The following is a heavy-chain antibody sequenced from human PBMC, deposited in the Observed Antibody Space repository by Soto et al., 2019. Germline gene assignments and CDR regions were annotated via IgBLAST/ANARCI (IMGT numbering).Heavy chain of an antibody. Sequence: QVQLVQSGAEVKKPGASVKVSCKASGYTFTSYDINWVRQATGQGLEWRGWMNPNSGNTGYAQKFQGRVTMTRNTSTSTAYMELSSLRSNAMAVYDCEIDKVGMVDYWGQGTLVTVSS. V-gene: IGHV1-8*01. D-gene: IGHD5-12*01. CDR3: EIDKVGMVDY. J-gene: IGHJ4*02. CDR2: MNPNSGNT. CDR1: GYTFTSYD.